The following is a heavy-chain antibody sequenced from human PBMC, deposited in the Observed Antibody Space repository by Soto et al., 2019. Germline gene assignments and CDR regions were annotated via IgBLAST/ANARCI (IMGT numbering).Heavy chain of an antibody. D-gene: IGHD5-18*01. J-gene: IGHJ4*02. CDR1: GGTFGSHG. CDR2: FIAMLGTP. Sequence: ASVKVSCKASGGTFGSHGIAWVRQAPGQGLEWMGGFIAMLGTPTYAKKVQGRATITADESLTSSYLELRSLRSEDTAVYFCARGAMANFDFWGQGTVVTVSS. CDR3: ARGAMANFDF. V-gene: IGHV1-69*13.